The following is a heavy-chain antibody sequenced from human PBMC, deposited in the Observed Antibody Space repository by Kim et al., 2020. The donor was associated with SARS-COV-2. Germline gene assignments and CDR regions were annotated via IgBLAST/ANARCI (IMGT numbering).Heavy chain of an antibody. V-gene: IGHV1-69*13. J-gene: IGHJ4*02. CDR3: ARGGFSSSWRLDY. Sequence: SVKVSCKASRDTFNTYVISWVRQAPGQGLEWLGGIVPFIGTSDYAQKFQGRLTVTADDSTTTVYMELSSLRSDDTAVYFCARGGFSSSWRLDYWGQGTL. CDR2: IVPFIGTS. CDR1: RDTFNTYV. D-gene: IGHD6-13*01.